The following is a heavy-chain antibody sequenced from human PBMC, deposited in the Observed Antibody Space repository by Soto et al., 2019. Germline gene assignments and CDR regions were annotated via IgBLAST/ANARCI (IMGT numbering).Heavy chain of an antibody. CDR2: INSDGSST. CDR3: ASGYSYGYFDY. CDR1: GFTFSSYW. Sequence: GGSLRLSCAASGFTFSSYWMHWVRQAPGKGLVWVSRINSDGSSTSYADSVKGRFTISRDNAKNTLYLQMNSLRAEDTAVYYCASGYSYGYFDYWGQGTLVTASS. D-gene: IGHD5-18*01. V-gene: IGHV3-74*01. J-gene: IGHJ4*02.